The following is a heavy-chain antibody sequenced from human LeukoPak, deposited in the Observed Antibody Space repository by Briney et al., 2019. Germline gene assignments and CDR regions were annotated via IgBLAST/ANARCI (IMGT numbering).Heavy chain of an antibody. D-gene: IGHD2-2*02. V-gene: IGHV4-59*01. J-gene: IGHJ6*04. CDR3: ARVVGYCSSTSCYKNYYYGMDV. CDR1: GGSISSYY. CDR2: IYYSGST. Sequence: PSETLSLTCTVSGGSISSYYWSWIRQPPGKGLEWIGYIYYSGSTNYNPSLKSRVTISVDTSKNQFSLKPSSVTAADTAVYYCARVVGYCSSTSCYKNYYYGMDVWGKGTTVTVSS.